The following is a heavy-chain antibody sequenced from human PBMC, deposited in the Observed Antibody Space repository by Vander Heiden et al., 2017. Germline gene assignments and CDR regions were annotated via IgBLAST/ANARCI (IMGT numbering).Heavy chain of an antibody. Sequence: EVQLVESGGGLVKPGRSLRLSCVSSGFQFGEQAMHWVRQVPEKGLEWVSGISWNSYTKGYGASVKGRFTISRDNAKNTLYLQMNSLSPEDTALYYCVEDVGAGCVFDYGLDVWGLGTTVTV. CDR3: VEDVGAGCVFDYGLDV. CDR2: ISWNSYTK. CDR1: GFQFGEQA. D-gene: IGHD2-8*02. J-gene: IGHJ6*02. V-gene: IGHV3-9*01.